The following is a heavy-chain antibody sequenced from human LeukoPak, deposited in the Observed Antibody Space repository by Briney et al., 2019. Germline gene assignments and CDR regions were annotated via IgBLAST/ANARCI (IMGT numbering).Heavy chain of an antibody. J-gene: IGHJ4*02. CDR2: ISYDGSNK. CDR1: GFTFSSYG. Sequence: GGSLRLSCAASGFTFSSYGMHWVRQAPGKGLEWVAVISYDGSNKYYADSVKGRFTISRDNSKNTLYLQMNSLRAEDTAVYYCAKDSLVVVVAATPPDYWGQGTLVTVSS. D-gene: IGHD2-15*01. V-gene: IGHV3-30*18. CDR3: AKDSLVVVVAATPPDY.